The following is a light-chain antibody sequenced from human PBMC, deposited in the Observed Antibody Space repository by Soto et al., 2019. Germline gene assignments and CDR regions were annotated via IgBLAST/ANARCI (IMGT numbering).Light chain of an antibody. CDR1: SSSIGSNS. J-gene: IGLJ1*01. Sequence: QSVLTQPPSASGTPGQRVTISCSGSSSSIGSNSVNWYQQLPRTAPKVLIYTNNQRPSGVPDRLSGSKSGTSASLAISGLQSEDEADYYCAAWDGSLNVYVFGTGTKVTVL. CDR2: TNN. V-gene: IGLV1-44*01. CDR3: AAWDGSLNVYV.